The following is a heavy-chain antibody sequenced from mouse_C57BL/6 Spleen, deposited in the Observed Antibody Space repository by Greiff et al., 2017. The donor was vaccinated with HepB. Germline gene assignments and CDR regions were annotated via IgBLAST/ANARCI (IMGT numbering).Heavy chain of an antibody. CDR3: ARSSPTGTPFAY. CDR2: ISSGGSYT. J-gene: IGHJ3*01. D-gene: IGHD4-1*02. CDR1: GFTFSSYG. Sequence: VQLKESGGDLVKPGGSLKLSCAASGFTFSSYGMSWVRQTPDKRLEWVATISSGGSYTYYPDSVKGRFTISRDNAKNTLYLQMSSLKSEDTAMYYCARSSPTGTPFAYWGQGTLVTVSA. V-gene: IGHV5-6*01.